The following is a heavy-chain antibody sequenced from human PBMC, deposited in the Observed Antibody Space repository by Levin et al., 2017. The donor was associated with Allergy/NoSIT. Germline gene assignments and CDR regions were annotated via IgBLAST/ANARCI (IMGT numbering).Heavy chain of an antibody. V-gene: IGHV4-59*01. CDR2: INDRGTT. J-gene: IGHJ4*02. Sequence: PGGSLRLSCTVSGGSISNYYWSWIRQSPEKGLEWIGYINDRGTTKSNPSLRSRVTISLDTSKNQFSLKLRSVTAADTAVYYCAGGGGHYYDTSGYQWGQGTLVTVST. CDR3: AGGGGHYYDTSGYQ. D-gene: IGHD3-22*01. CDR1: GGSISNYY.